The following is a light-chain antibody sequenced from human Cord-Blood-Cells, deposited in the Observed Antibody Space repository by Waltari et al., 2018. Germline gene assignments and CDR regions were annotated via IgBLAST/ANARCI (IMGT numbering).Light chain of an antibody. CDR1: QSISSY. Sequence: DIQMTQSPSSLSASVGDRVTITCRASQSISSYLNWYQQKPGKAPKLLIYAASSLQSGVPSRFRGSGSGTDFTLTISRLQAEDFDTYYCQQSYSTPKTYGQVTKVEIK. V-gene: IGKV1-39*01. CDR2: AAS. J-gene: IGKJ1*01. CDR3: QQSYSTPKT.